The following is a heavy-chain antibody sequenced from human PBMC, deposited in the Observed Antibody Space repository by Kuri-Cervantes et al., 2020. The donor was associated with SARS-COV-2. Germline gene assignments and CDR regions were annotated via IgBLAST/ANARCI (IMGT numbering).Heavy chain of an antibody. D-gene: IGHD3-22*01. CDR1: GITFSSYA. J-gene: IGHJ4*02. Sequence: GASMKFSCAASGITFSSYAMHWVRQAPGKGLEWVAVISYNGSNKYYADSVKGRFTISRDNSKNTLYLQMNSLRAVDTAVYYCARCDNYYDSSGHDYWGQGTLVTVSS. V-gene: IGHV3-30-3*01. CDR2: ISYNGSNK. CDR3: ARCDNYYDSSGHDY.